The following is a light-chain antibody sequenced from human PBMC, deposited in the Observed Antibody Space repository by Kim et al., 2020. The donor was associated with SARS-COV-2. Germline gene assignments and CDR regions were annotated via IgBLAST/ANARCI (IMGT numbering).Light chain of an antibody. V-gene: IGLV1-47*01. CDR1: SSSVESNY. J-gene: IGLJ1*01. CDR2: RND. Sequence: GQRVTISCSGSSSSVESNYVYWYQQHPGRAPQLLIFRNDQRPSGGPDRFSASKAGTSASLTISGLRPEDEAEYHCATWDDSLSGSVFGTGTKVTVL. CDR3: ATWDDSLSGSV.